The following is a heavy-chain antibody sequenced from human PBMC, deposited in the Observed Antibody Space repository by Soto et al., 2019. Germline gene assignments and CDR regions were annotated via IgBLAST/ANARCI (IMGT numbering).Heavy chain of an antibody. J-gene: IGHJ3*02. V-gene: IGHV1-46*01. Sequence: QVQLVQSGAEVKKPGASVKVSCKASGYTFTSYYMHWVRQAPGQGLEWMGIINPSGGSTRYAQKFQGRVTMTRDTSTSTVYMELSSLRSEDTAVYYCARASGGEAFDIWGQGTMVTVSS. CDR3: ARASGGEAFDI. D-gene: IGHD3-10*01. CDR2: INPSGGST. CDR1: GYTFTSYY.